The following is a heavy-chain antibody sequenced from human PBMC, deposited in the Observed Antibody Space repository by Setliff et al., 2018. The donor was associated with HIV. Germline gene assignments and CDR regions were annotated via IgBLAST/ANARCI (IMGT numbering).Heavy chain of an antibody. D-gene: IGHD3-16*02. Sequence: GGSLRLSCAASGLTFSTHSMNWVRQAPGKGLEWVSYISGSSSPIYYADSVKGRFTISRDNAKNSLYLHMNSLRAEDTAVYYCARDSIWGSYRYGWFDPWGQGTLVTVSS. CDR3: ARDSIWGSYRYGWFDP. CDR1: GLTFSTHS. J-gene: IGHJ5*02. CDR2: ISGSSSPI. V-gene: IGHV3-48*04.